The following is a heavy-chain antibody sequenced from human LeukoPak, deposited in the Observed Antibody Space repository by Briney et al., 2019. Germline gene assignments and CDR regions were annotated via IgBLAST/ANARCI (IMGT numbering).Heavy chain of an antibody. V-gene: IGHV3-30*18. CDR3: AKDRSALIDH. D-gene: IGHD3-10*01. CDR1: GFTFSSYG. Sequence: GGSLRLSCAASGFTFSSYGMHWVRQAPGKGLEWVAVISYDGSNKYYADSVKGRFTISRDNSKNTVYLQMNSLRTEDTAIYYCAKDRSALIDHWGQGTLVTVSS. CDR2: ISYDGSNK. J-gene: IGHJ5*02.